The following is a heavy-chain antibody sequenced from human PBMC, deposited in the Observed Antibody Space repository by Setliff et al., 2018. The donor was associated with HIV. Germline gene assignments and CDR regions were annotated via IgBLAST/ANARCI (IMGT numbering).Heavy chain of an antibody. D-gene: IGHD7-27*01. J-gene: IGHJ4*02. CDR3: AKGPRGLGLTYYFDY. CDR1: GGSFSASY. CDR2: INHSGIT. V-gene: IGHV4-34*01. Sequence: SETLSLTCAVYGGSFSASYWSWIRQAPGKGLEWIGEINHSGITHYNPSLGTRVTMFADTSKNQFSLRLSPVTVADTAIYYCAKGPRGLGLTYYFDYWAQGSQVTVSS.